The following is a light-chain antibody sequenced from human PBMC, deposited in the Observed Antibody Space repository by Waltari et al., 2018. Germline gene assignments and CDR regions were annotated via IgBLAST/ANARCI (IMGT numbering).Light chain of an antibody. V-gene: IGKV4-1*01. J-gene: IGKJ1*01. Sequence: DIVMTQSPDSLAVSLGERATINCKSSQSVLYSSNNKNYLAWYQQKLGQPPKLLIYWASTRESGVPDRVSGSGSGTDFTLTISSLQAEDVAVYYCQQYYSTLTWTFGQGTKVEIK. CDR1: QSVLYSSNNKNY. CDR3: QQYYSTLTWT. CDR2: WAS.